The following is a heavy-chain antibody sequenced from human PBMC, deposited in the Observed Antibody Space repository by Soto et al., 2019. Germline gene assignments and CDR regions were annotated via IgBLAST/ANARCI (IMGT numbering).Heavy chain of an antibody. CDR2: IYYSGST. V-gene: IGHV4-39*01. CDR1: GGSISSSSYY. Sequence: QLQLQESGPGLVKPSETLSLTCTVSGGSISSSSYYWGWIRQPPGKGLEWSGSIYYSGSTYYNPSLKRRVTLSVETSKNQFSLTLSSVSAADTGVYFCASGQGTEVWGQGSLVTVSS. D-gene: IGHD1-1*01. CDR3: ASGQGTEV. J-gene: IGHJ4*02.